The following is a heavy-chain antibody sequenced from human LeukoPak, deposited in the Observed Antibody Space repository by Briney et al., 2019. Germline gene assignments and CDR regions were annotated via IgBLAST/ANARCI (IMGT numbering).Heavy chain of an antibody. CDR3: ARVSGVVATIYAFDI. CDR1: GGTFSSYA. D-gene: IGHD5-12*01. Sequence: GASVKVSCKASGGTFSSYAISWVRQAPGQGLEWMGGIIPIFGTANYAQKFQGRVTITADESTSTAYMELSSLRSEDTAVYYCARVSGVVATIYAFDIWGQGTMVTVSS. CDR2: IIPIFGTA. V-gene: IGHV1-69*01. J-gene: IGHJ3*02.